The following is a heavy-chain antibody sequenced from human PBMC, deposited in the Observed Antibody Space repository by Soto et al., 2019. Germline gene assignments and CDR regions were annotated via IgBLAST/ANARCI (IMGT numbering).Heavy chain of an antibody. D-gene: IGHD2-15*01. J-gene: IGHJ4*02. CDR1: GFTFSSYA. CDR2: ISASGGRT. Sequence: EVQLLESGGGLVQPGGSLRLSCAASGFTFSSYAMSWVRQAPGKGLEWVSYISASGGRTYYAESVKGRFTISRDNSKNTLYLQMNSLRDDDTAVYYCATGGKSCSGGRCYSWGQGTLVTVSS. V-gene: IGHV3-23*01. CDR3: ATGGKSCSGGRCYS.